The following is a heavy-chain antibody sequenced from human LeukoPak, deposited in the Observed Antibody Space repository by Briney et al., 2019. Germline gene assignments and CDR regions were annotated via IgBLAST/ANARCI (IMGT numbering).Heavy chain of an antibody. Sequence: GGSLRLSCAASGFTFSSYGMHWVRQAPGKGLEWVAVIWYDGSNKYYAASVKGRFTISRDNSRNTLYLQMNSLRAEDTAVYYCARNGDPYGQVDYYFDYWGLGTLVTVSS. J-gene: IGHJ4*02. CDR1: GFTFSSYG. CDR3: ARNGDPYGQVDYYFDY. CDR2: IWYDGSNK. D-gene: IGHD3/OR15-3a*01. V-gene: IGHV3-33*01.